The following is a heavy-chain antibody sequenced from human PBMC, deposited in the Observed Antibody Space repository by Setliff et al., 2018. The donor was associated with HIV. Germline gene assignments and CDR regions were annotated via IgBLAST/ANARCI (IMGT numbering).Heavy chain of an antibody. D-gene: IGHD2-15*01. CDR3: LVATCSGGRCYLGDYFYYFMDV. V-gene: IGHV3-11*06. CDR1: GFTFSDFY. J-gene: IGHJ6*03. CDR2: ISSGSSYT. Sequence: PGGSLRLSCAASGFTFSDFYMSWIRQAPGKGLEWVSYISSGSSYTNYADSVKGRFTISRDNAKNSLYLQMNGLRAEDTAVYYCLVATCSGGRCYLGDYFYYFMDVWGEGTTVTVSS.